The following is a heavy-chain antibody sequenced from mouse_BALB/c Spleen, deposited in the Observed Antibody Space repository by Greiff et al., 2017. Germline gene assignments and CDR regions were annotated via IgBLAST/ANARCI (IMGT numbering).Heavy chain of an antibody. CDR2: IWSGGST. Sequence: QVQLQQSGPGLVQPSQSLSITCTASGFSLTSYGVHWVRQSPGKGLEWLGVIWSGGSTDYNAAFISRLSISKDNSKSQVFFIMNSMQANDTAIYYCARNHEGYYAMDYWGQGTSVTVSS. V-gene: IGHV2-2*02. J-gene: IGHJ4*01. CDR3: ARNHEGYYAMDY. CDR1: GFSLTSYG.